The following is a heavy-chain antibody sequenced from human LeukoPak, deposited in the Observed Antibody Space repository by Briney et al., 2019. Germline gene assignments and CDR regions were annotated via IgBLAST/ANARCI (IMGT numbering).Heavy chain of an antibody. D-gene: IGHD4-17*01. V-gene: IGHV4-39*07. CDR2: IFYSGST. CDR3: ARGDYGDYVSNWFDP. CDR1: GGYISSSNYY. J-gene: IGHJ5*02. Sequence: SETLSLTCTVSGGYISSSNYYWVWIRQPPGKGLEWVASIFYSGSTYFNPSLKSRVTILVDTSKNQFSLKLSSVTAADTAVYYCARGDYGDYVSNWFDPWGQGTLVTVSS.